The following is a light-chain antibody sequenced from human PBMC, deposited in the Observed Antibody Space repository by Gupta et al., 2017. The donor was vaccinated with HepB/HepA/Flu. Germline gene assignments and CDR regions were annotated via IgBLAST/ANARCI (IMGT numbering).Light chain of an antibody. J-gene: IGKJ2*01. V-gene: IGKV2-30*02. CDR3: GQGAHWPYT. CDR2: RVS. Sequence: DVVLTQSPLSLPVSLGQPASISCRSSQSLVHSDGNTYLNWFQQRPGQSPRRLIYRVSNRDSGVPDRFSGSGSGTDFTLIISRVEAEDVGVYYCGQGAHWPYTFGQGTKLEIK. CDR1: QSLVHSDGNTY.